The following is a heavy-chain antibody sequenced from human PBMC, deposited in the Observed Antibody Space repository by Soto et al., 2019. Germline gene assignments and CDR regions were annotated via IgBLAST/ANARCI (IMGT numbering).Heavy chain of an antibody. D-gene: IGHD6-13*01. CDR3: ARGSHLGRSWYPRS. Sequence: QVQLQQWGAGLLKPSETLSLTCAVYGGSFSGYYWSWIRQPPGKGLEWIGEINHSGSTNYNPSLKSRVTISVDTSKNQFSLKLSSVTAADTAVYYCARGSHLGRSWYPRSWGQGTLVTVSS. CDR2: INHSGST. V-gene: IGHV4-34*01. CDR1: GGSFSGYY. J-gene: IGHJ4*02.